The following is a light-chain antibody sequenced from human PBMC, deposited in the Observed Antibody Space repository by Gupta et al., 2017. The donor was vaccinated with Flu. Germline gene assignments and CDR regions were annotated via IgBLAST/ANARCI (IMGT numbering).Light chain of an antibody. CDR3: TQCKHWPRT. Sequence: LFRSPKEISTHACRARLSVTRCGAWYRPGGGEASGFQDPGGTARATSIPARFSGSGSGTDFTLKISRVESEDVGVYYCTQCKHWPRTFGQGTKVEIK. CDR1: LSVTRC. CDR2: GGT. V-gene: IGKV3-15*01. J-gene: IGKJ1*01.